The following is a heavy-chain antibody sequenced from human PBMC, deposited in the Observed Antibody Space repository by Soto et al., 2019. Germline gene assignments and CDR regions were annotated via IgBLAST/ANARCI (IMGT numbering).Heavy chain of an antibody. CDR2: IQSGGTT. V-gene: IGHV3-66*01. D-gene: IGHD2-15*01. CDR3: ARDDVLCDGGRCYGIPLDL. Sequence: GGSLRLSCAASGFTVSSKYMTWVRQAPGKGLELVLLIQSGGTTYYADSVKGRFTISRDTSENTLHLQMDSLRVEDTAVYYCARDDVLCDGGRCYGIPLDLWGKGTTVTVSS. CDR1: GFTVSSKY. J-gene: IGHJ6*04.